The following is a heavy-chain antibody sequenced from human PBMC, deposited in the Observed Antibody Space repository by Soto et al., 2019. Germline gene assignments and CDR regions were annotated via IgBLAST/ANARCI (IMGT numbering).Heavy chain of an antibody. J-gene: IGHJ6*02. V-gene: IGHV1-69*13. CDR2: IIPIFSTA. CDR1: GGTFSSYA. D-gene: IGHD3-3*01. Sequence: SVKFSCKASGGTFSSYAISWVRQAPGQGLEWMGGIIPIFSTANYAQKFQGRVTITADESTSTVYVELSSLRSEDTAVFYCASSRITIFGVPPMATYYYYGMDVWGQGTTVTVSS. CDR3: ASSRITIFGVPPMATYYYYGMDV.